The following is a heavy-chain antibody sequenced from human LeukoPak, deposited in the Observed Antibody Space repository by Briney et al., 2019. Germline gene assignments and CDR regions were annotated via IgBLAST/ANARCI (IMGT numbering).Heavy chain of an antibody. CDR3: ARGNRITIFGVVTPGYYYMDV. Sequence: ASVKVSCKASGYTFTSYYMHWVRQAPGQGLEWMGWINPNSGGTNYAQKFRGRATMTRDTSISTAYMELSRLRSDDTAVYYCARGNRITIFGVVTPGYYYMDVWGKGTTVTVSS. CDR1: GYTFTSYY. CDR2: INPNSGGT. D-gene: IGHD3-3*01. J-gene: IGHJ6*03. V-gene: IGHV1-2*02.